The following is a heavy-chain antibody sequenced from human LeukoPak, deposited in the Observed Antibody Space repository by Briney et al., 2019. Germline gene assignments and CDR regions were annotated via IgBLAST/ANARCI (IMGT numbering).Heavy chain of an antibody. CDR3: KRDRSRAEDD. D-gene: IGHD1-14*01. Sequence: GGSLRLSCAASGFTFSGHWMSWVRQAPGKGLEWVANINQGGSDKYYVDSVKGRFTISRDNANNLLYLQMNSLRGEDTAVDYCKRDRSRAEDDWGQGTLVTVSS. CDR1: GFTFSGHW. CDR2: INQGGSDK. V-gene: IGHV3-7*01. J-gene: IGHJ4*02.